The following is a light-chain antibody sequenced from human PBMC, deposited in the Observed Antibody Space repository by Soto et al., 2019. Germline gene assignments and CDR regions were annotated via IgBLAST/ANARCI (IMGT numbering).Light chain of an antibody. CDR2: DVS. CDR1: SSSKW. CDR3: QHATDFT. Sequence: DIPMTQSPSTLAASVGDTVTMTCRSSSKWLAWYQKKPGKAPKLLIYDVSNLERGVPPRFSGSTSGAESTLTITGLQPDDLGTYYCQHATDFTFGKGTKVEIK. V-gene: IGKV1-5*01. J-gene: IGKJ2*01.